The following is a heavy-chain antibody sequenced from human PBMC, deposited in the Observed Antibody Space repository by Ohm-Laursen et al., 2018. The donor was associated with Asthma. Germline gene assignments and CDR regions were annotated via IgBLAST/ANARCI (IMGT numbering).Heavy chain of an antibody. V-gene: IGHV4-31*11. D-gene: IGHD2-2*01. CDR2: IHYSGST. CDR1: GGSISSGGYY. Sequence: TLSLTCAVSGGSISSGGYYWTWIRQRPGTGLEWIGNIHYSGSTIYNPSLESRLTISVDTSKNQFSLKLSSVTAADTAVYYCARAPLYLYWGQGTLVTVSS. CDR3: ARAPLYLY. J-gene: IGHJ4*02.